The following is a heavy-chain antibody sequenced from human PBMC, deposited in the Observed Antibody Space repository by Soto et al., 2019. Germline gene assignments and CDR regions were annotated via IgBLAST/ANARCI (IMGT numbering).Heavy chain of an antibody. D-gene: IGHD6-13*01. Sequence: SETLSLTCTVSGGSMRNYFWTWIRQPPGKGLEWIGYIHYSGTTSFFPSYNPSLRSRVTISEDTSKNQFSLKLLSVTTADTAVYFCAAGEASSMNLAPYYIDFWGQGTLVTVSS. CDR1: GGSMRNYF. J-gene: IGHJ4*02. V-gene: IGHV4-59*01. CDR3: AAGEASSMNLAPYYIDF. CDR2: IHYSGTT.